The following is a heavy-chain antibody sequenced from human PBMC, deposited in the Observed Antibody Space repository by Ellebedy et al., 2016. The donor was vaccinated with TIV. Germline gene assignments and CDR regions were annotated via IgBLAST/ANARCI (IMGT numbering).Heavy chain of an antibody. CDR1: GFTFSSYA. CDR2: ISGSGGST. D-gene: IGHD3-22*01. Sequence: GESLKISCAASGFTFSSYAMNWVRQAPGKGLEWVSAISGSGGSTYYADSVKGRFTISRDNSKNTLYLQMNSLRAEDTAVYYCARGRRYDSSGYYYNYWGQGTLVTVSS. J-gene: IGHJ4*02. V-gene: IGHV3-23*01. CDR3: ARGRRYDSSGYYYNY.